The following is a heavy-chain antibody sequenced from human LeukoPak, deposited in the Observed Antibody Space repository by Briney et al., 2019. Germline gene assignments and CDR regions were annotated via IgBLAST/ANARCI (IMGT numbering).Heavy chain of an antibody. CDR3: AIGIRPDGHPIDY. D-gene: IGHD1-20*01. Sequence: SETLSLTCAVYGGSFSGYYWSWIRQPPGKGLEWIGEINHSGSTNYNPSLKSRVTISVDTSKNQFSLKLSSVTAADTAVYYCAIGIRPDGHPIDYWGQGTLVTVSS. V-gene: IGHV4-34*01. J-gene: IGHJ4*02. CDR1: GGSFSGYY. CDR2: INHSGST.